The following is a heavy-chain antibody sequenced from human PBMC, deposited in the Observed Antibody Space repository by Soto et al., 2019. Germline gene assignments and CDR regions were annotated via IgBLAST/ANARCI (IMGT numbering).Heavy chain of an antibody. J-gene: IGHJ4*02. Sequence: QVQLVQSGAEVKKPGASVKVSCKASGYTFTSYAMHWVRQAPGQRLEWMGWINAGNGNTKYSQKFQGRVTITRDTSASTAYMELRSLRSEDTAVYYCARSPLWSGHYFDYWGQGTLVTVSS. CDR1: GYTFTSYA. D-gene: IGHD3-3*01. CDR3: ARSPLWSGHYFDY. CDR2: INAGNGNT. V-gene: IGHV1-3*01.